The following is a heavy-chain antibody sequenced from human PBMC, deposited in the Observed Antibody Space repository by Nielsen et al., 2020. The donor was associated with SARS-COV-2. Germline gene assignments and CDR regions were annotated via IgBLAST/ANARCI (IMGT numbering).Heavy chain of an antibody. V-gene: IGHV3-9*01. CDR1: GFTFDDYA. CDR2: ISWNSGSI. Sequence: SLKISCAASGFTFDDYAMHWVRQAPGKGLEWVSGISWNSGSIGYADSVKGRFTISRGNAKNSLYLQMNSLRAEDTALYYCAKDHTMTALLGATVGSWGQGTLVTVSS. CDR3: AKDHTMTALLGATVGS. J-gene: IGHJ4*02. D-gene: IGHD1-26*01.